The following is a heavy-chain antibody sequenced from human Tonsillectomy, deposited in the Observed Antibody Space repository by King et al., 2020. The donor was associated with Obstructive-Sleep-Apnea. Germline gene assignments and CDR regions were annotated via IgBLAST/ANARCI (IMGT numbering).Heavy chain of an antibody. CDR2: ISYDGRIK. CDR1: GFTFSNFP. CDR3: ARDPIIGSPDYFDS. J-gene: IGHJ4*02. Sequence: VQLLESGGSVVQPGRSLRLSCTVSGFTFSNFPMHWVRQAPDKGLEWVAVISYDGRIKDSADSVKGRFTISRDDSRNTLYLQMNSLRVEDTAMYFCARDPIIGSPDYFDSWGQGTLVTVSS. D-gene: IGHD1-26*01. V-gene: IGHV3-30*04.